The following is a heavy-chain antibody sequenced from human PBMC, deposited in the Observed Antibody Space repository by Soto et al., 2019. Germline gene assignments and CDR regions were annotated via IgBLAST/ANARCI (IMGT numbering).Heavy chain of an antibody. D-gene: IGHD1-26*01. CDR2: ITASGDRT. V-gene: IGHV3-23*01. J-gene: IGHJ4*02. CDR3: ASGLVGTKVFYFDY. CDR1: GFTFSSYA. Sequence: PGGSLRLSCAASGFTFSSYAVSWVRQAPGEGLEWVSSITASGDRTYYADSVKGRFTISRDNSKNTLYLQMNSLRAEDTAVYYCASGLVGTKVFYFDYWGQGTLVTVSS.